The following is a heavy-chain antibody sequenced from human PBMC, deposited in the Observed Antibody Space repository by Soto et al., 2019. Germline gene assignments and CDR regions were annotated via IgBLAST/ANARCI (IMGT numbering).Heavy chain of an antibody. J-gene: IGHJ4*02. Sequence: GESLKISCQGFGYRFSNYWIGWVRQMPGKGLEWVGIIYPGDSDTKYSPSFEGQVTISADKSINTAYLQWNSLQASDTAIYYCARLDCVGNSCHFDYWGLGTLVTVSS. CDR1: GYRFSNYW. D-gene: IGHD2-2*01. V-gene: IGHV5-51*01. CDR3: ARLDCVGNSCHFDY. CDR2: IYPGDSDT.